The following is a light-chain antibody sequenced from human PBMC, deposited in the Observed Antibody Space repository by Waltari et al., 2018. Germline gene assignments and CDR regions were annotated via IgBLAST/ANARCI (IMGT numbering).Light chain of an antibody. CDR1: SSDIGGYHH. V-gene: IGLV2-23*02. CDR3: SSYAGRDTYVV. CDR2: GVN. J-gene: IGLJ2*01. Sequence: QSALTQPASVSGYPGQSITISCTGTSSDIGGYHHVSWHQQHPGKAPKLILYGVNKRPSGVSNRFSGSKSGNTASLTISGLQAEDEADYYCSSYAGRDTYVVFGGGTKLTVL.